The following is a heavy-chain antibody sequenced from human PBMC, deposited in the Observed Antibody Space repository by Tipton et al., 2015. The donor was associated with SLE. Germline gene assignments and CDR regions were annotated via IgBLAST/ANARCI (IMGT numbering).Heavy chain of an antibody. Sequence: TLSLTCSVYSGSLSGYYWSWIRQSPGKGLEWIGESNHSGTTHYNPSLKSRVSISIDTSKNQFSLKLSSVTAADTAVYYCARYYSPSAFDIWGQGTMVTVSS. CDR2: SNHSGTT. V-gene: IGHV4-34*01. D-gene: IGHD2/OR15-2a*01. J-gene: IGHJ3*02. CDR3: ARYYSPSAFDI. CDR1: SGSLSGYY.